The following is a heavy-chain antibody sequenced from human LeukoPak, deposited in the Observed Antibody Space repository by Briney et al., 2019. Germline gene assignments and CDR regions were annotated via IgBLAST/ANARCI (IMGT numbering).Heavy chain of an antibody. CDR2: ISAYNGNT. V-gene: IGHV1-18*01. CDR3: AREVEYCSSSWFDP. D-gene: IGHD6-6*01. CDR1: GYTFTSYG. J-gene: IGHJ5*02. Sequence: ASVKVSCKASGYTFTSYGISWVRQAPGQGLEWMGWISAYNGNTNYAQKLQGRVTMTTDTSTSTAYMELRSLRSDDTAVYYCAREVEYCSSSWFDPWGQGTLVTVSS.